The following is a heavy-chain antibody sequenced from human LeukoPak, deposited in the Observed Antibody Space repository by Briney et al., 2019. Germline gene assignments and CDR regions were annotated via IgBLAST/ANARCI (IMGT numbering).Heavy chain of an antibody. CDR3: ARDISVAGSFLLFDY. CDR2: IYTSGSS. D-gene: IGHD6-19*01. V-gene: IGHV4-4*07. CDR1: GGSISSYY. J-gene: IGHJ4*02. Sequence: SETLSLTCTVSGGSISSYYWSWIRQPAGKGLEWIGRIYTSGSSNSNPSLKSRVTMSADTSKNQFSLKLSSVTAADTAVYYCARDISVAGSFLLFDYWDQGTLSPSPQ.